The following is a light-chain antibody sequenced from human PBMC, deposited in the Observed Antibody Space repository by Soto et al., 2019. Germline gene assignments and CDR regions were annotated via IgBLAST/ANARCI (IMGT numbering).Light chain of an antibody. J-gene: IGKJ4*01. V-gene: IGKV1-5*03. CDR2: SAS. Sequence: DIQMTQSPSTLSASVRDRVTITCRASQSVSAWLAWYQQKPGKAPELLIYSASTVETGVPSRFSGSGSETEFTLTISSLRPDDLATYYCQQYESYPLTFGGGTRIEIK. CDR3: QQYESYPLT. CDR1: QSVSAW.